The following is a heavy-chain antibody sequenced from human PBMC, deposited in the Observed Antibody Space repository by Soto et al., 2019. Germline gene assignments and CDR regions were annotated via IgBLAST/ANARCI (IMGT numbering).Heavy chain of an antibody. CDR3: ARQRTSVVTRAYFDV. CDR2: IYYSGST. D-gene: IGHD2-21*02. Sequence: SETLSLTCTVTGDSISSRSYYWGWIRQPPGKGLEWIGSIYYSGSTYNNPSLRSRVSMSIDTSKDQFSLKLKSVTAADTALHFCARQRTSVVTRAYFDVWGPGSLVTVSS. V-gene: IGHV4-39*01. CDR1: GDSISSRSYY. J-gene: IGHJ4*02.